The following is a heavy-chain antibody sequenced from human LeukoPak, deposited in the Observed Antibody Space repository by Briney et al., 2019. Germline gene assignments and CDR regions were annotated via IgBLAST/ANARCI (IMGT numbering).Heavy chain of an antibody. Sequence: GGSLRLSCAASGFTFSSYSMNWVRQAPGKGLEWVSYISSSSSTIYYADSVKGRFTISRDNAKNSLYLQMNSLRAEDTAVYYCARGHTDYDILTGYYSPLDWGQGTLATVSS. V-gene: IGHV3-48*01. D-gene: IGHD3-9*01. CDR2: ISSSSSTI. CDR1: GFTFSSYS. J-gene: IGHJ4*02. CDR3: ARGHTDYDILTGYYSPLD.